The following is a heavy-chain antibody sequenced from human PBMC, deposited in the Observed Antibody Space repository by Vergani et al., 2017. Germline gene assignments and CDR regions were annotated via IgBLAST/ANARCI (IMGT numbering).Heavy chain of an antibody. J-gene: IGHJ6*02. CDR1: GGSISSYY. Sequence: QVQLQQWGAGLLKPSETLSLTCTVSGGSISSYYWSWIRQPPGKGLEWIGYIYYSGSTNYNPSLKSRVTISVDTSKNQFSLKLSSVTAADTAVYYCARDQAAAWGYYGMDVWGQGP. V-gene: IGHV4-59*12. CDR3: ARDQAAAWGYYGMDV. D-gene: IGHD6-13*01. CDR2: IYYSGST.